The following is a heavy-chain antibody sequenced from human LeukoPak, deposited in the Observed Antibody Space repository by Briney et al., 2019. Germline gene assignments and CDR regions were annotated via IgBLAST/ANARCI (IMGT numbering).Heavy chain of an antibody. D-gene: IGHD3-10*01. CDR1: GFTFDDYA. CDR2: ISWNSGDI. CDR3: AKISGSNDAFDI. J-gene: IGHJ3*02. Sequence: GRSLRLSCAASGFTFDDYAMHWVRQAPGQGLEWVSGISWNSGDIGYADSVKGRFTISRDNAKNSLYLQMNSLRTEDMALYYCAKISGSNDAFDIWGQGTMVTVSS. V-gene: IGHV3-9*03.